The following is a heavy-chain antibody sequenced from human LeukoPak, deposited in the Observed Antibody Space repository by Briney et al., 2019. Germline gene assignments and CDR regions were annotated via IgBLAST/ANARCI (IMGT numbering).Heavy chain of an antibody. V-gene: IGHV3-11*04. CDR1: GFTFSDYY. CDR2: ISSGDNTI. Sequence: GGSLTLSCAASGFTFSDYYMRWIRQPPGKVLEWFSYISSGDNTIYYADSVKGRFTMSRDNAKNSLYLQMNSLRAEDTAVYYCARVMGNYATDYWGQGTLVTVSS. D-gene: IGHD1-7*01. CDR3: ARVMGNYATDY. J-gene: IGHJ4*02.